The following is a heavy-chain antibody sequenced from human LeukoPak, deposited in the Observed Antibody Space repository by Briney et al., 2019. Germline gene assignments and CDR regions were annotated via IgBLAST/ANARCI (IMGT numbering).Heavy chain of an antibody. V-gene: IGHV3-64*01. CDR3: ASDHYDILTGYST. D-gene: IGHD3-9*01. Sequence: PGGSLRLSCAASGFTFSSYSMHWVRQAPGKGLEYVSAINDSGGRTYYANSVEGRFTISRDNSKNTLYLQMGSLRAEDMAVYYCASDHYDILTGYSTWGQGTLVTVSS. CDR2: INDSGGRT. J-gene: IGHJ5*02. CDR1: GFTFSSYS.